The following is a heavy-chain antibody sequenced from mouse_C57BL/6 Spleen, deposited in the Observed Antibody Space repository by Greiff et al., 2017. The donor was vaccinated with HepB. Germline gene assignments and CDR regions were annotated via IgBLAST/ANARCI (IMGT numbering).Heavy chain of an antibody. Sequence: VQLQQSGPELVKPGASVKISCKASGYAFSSSWMNWVKQRPGKGLEWIGRIYPGDGDTNYNGKFKGKATLTADKSSSTAYMQLSSLTSEDSAVYFCARGYSFYAMDYWGQGTSVTVSS. J-gene: IGHJ4*01. CDR1: GYAFSSSW. V-gene: IGHV1-82*01. CDR2: IYPGDGDT. D-gene: IGHD2-12*01. CDR3: ARGYSFYAMDY.